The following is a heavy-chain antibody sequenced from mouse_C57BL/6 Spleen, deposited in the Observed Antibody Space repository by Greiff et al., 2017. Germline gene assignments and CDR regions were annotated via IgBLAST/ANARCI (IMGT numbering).Heavy chain of an antibody. Sequence: EVKLQESGPGLVKPSQSLSLTCSVTGYSITSGYYWNWIRQFPGNKLEWMGYISYDGSNNYNPSLKNRISITRDTSKNQFFLKLNSVTTEDTATYYCAREGAYYGSSWRYFDVWGTGTTVTVSS. CDR1: GYSITSGYY. CDR2: ISYDGSN. D-gene: IGHD1-1*01. V-gene: IGHV3-6*01. J-gene: IGHJ1*03. CDR3: AREGAYYGSSWRYFDV.